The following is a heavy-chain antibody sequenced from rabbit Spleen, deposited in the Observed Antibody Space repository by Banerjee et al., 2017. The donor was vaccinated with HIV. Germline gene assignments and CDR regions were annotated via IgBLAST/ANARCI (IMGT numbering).Heavy chain of an antibody. CDR3: ARDLVAVIGWNFNL. CDR2: NYLDNSGII. V-gene: IGHV1S40*01. J-gene: IGHJ4*01. CDR1: GFSFSSSYY. D-gene: IGHD1-1*01. Sequence: QSLEESGGDLVKPGASLTLTCTASGFSFSSSYYMCWVRQAPGKGLEWIACNYLDNSGIIYYASWAKGRFIMSRTSSTTVTLQMTSLTAADTATYFCARDLVAVIGWNFNLWGPGTLVTVS.